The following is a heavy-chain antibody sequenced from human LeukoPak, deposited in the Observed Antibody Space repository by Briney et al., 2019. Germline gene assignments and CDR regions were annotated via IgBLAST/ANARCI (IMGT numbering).Heavy chain of an antibody. CDR1: GFTFSSYA. V-gene: IGHV3-64D*06. D-gene: IGHD6-19*01. CDR3: VKERSSGWYDFDY. J-gene: IGHJ4*02. CDR2: ISSNGGST. Sequence: GGSLRLSCSASGFTFSSYAMHWVRQAPGKGLEYVSGISSNGGSTYYSDSVKSRFTISRDNSKNTLYLQMSSLRAEDTAVYYCVKERSSGWYDFDYWGQGTLVTVSS.